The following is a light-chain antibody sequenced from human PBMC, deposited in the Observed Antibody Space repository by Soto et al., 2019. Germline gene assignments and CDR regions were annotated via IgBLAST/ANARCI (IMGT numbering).Light chain of an antibody. J-gene: IGLJ1*01. CDR1: SSNIGGNS. CDR2: DDN. Sequence: QSALTQPPSVSAAPGQKVTISCSGSSSNIGGNSVSWYQQLPGTAPKLLIYDDNKRPSGIPDRFSGSKSGNTASLTISGLQAEDEADYFCSSYSISTAYLFGTGTKVTV. V-gene: IGLV1-51*01. CDR3: SSYSISTAYL.